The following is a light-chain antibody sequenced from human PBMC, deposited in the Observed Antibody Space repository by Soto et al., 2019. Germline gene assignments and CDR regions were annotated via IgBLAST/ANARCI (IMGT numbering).Light chain of an antibody. V-gene: IGKV1-5*01. CDR1: QIIGSS. CDR3: QQYDSYPYT. CDR2: DAS. J-gene: IGKJ2*01. Sequence: DIQMTQSPSTLSASVGDRVTITCRASQIIGSSLAWYQQKPGKAPKLLIYDASTLQSGVPSRFSGSESGTEFTLTISGLQPDDSATYYCQQYDSYPYTFGHGTKLEIK.